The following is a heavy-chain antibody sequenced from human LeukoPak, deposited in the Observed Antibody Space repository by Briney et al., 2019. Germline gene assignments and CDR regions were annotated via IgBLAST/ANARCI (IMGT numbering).Heavy chain of an antibody. Sequence: GGSLRLSCAASGFVFSNYNMHWVRHAPGKGLEWVSLIYSGGSTYYADSVKGRFTISRDNSKNTLYVQMNSLRAEDTAVYYCAARSSGYLGWFDPWGQGTLVTVSS. CDR2: IYSGGST. CDR1: GFVFSNYN. D-gene: IGHD3-22*01. V-gene: IGHV3-66*01. CDR3: AARSSGYLGWFDP. J-gene: IGHJ5*02.